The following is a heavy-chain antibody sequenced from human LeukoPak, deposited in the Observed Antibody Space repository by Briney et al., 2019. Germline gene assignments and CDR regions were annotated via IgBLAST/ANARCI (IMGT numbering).Heavy chain of an antibody. J-gene: IGHJ4*02. CDR3: ARALDGITGTTFFDY. V-gene: IGHV1-18*01. D-gene: IGHD1-14*01. Sequence: ASVKVSCKASGYTFTSYGISWVRQAPGQGLEWMGWISAYNGNTNYAQKLQGRVTMTTDTSTSTAYMELRSLRSEDTAVYYCARALDGITGTTFFDYWGQGTLVTVSS. CDR2: ISAYNGNT. CDR1: GYTFTSYG.